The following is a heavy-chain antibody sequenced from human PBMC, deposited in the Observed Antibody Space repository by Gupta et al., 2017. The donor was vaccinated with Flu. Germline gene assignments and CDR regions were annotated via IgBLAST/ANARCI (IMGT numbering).Heavy chain of an antibody. D-gene: IGHD6-19*01. V-gene: IGHV4-34*01. Sequence: QVQLQQWGAGLLKPSETLSLTCAVYGGSFSGYYWSWIRQPPGKGLEWIGEINHSGSTNYNPSLKSRVTISVDTSKNQFSLKLSSVTAADTAVYYCARGPRVRSSGYRNFDYWGQGTLVTVSS. CDR3: ARGPRVRSSGYRNFDY. J-gene: IGHJ4*02. CDR1: GGSFSGYY. CDR2: INHSGST.